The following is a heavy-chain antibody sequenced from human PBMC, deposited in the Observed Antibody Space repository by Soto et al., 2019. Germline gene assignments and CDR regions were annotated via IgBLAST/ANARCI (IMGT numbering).Heavy chain of an antibody. CDR1: GGTFSSRA. Sequence: QVQLVQSGPEVKKTGTSVKVSCKASGGTFSSRAISWVGQAPGQGLEWMGGIIPVFGRVNYAEKFQDRVTITADESTGTVYMELISLRSEDPALYYCANSRGVTFLGYHGMDIWGQGTTVSVSS. CDR2: IIPVFGRV. V-gene: IGHV1-69*01. CDR3: ANSRGVTFLGYHGMDI. J-gene: IGHJ6*02. D-gene: IGHD2-21*02.